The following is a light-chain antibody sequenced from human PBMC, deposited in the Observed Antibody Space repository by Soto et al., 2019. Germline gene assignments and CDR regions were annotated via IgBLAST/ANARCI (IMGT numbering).Light chain of an antibody. J-gene: IGLJ1*01. CDR3: CSYAGSSSYV. Sequence: ALTQPASVSGSPGQSITISCTGTSSDVGTYNLVSWYQQHPGKAPKVMIYEGSKRPSGVSNRFSGSKSGNTASLTISGLQAEDEADYYCCSYAGSSSYVFGTGTKLTVL. CDR2: EGS. CDR1: SSDVGTYNL. V-gene: IGLV2-23*01.